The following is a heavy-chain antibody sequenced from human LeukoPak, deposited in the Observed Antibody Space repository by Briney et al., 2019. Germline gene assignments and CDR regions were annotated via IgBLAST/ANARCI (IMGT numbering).Heavy chain of an antibody. V-gene: IGHV1-24*01. CDR3: ATEVGVSSGYYDC. Sequence: GASVKVSCKASGYTFTSYGISWVRQAPGKGLEWMGGFDPEDGETIYAQKFQGRVTMTEDTSTDTAYMELSSLRSEDTAVYYCATEVGVSSGYYDCWGQGTLVTVSS. J-gene: IGHJ4*02. CDR1: GYTFTSYG. CDR2: FDPEDGET. D-gene: IGHD3-22*01.